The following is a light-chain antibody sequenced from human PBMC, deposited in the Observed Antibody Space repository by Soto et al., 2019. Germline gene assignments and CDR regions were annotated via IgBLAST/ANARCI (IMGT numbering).Light chain of an antibody. V-gene: IGKV1D-12*01. CDR3: YQATSFVDT. CDR1: QGIGSW. CDR2: AAS. J-gene: IGKJ3*01. Sequence: DIQMTQPQSSVSASVGDRVTITCRASQGIGSWLAWYQQKPGKAPKLLIYAASILQSGVPSRFSGGGSGTHFTLTITSLQPEDFETYYSYQATSFVDTFCPGTKGDIK.